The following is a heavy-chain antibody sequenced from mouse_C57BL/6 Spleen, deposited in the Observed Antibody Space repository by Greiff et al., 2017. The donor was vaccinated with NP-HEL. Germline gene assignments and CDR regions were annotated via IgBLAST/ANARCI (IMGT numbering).Heavy chain of an antibody. V-gene: IGHV5-4*03. CDR1: GFTFSSYA. CDR2: ISDGGSYT. CDR3: ARGGDNYGRAMDY. J-gene: IGHJ4*01. D-gene: IGHD1-1*01. Sequence: EVKLMESGGGLVKPGGSLKLSCAASGFTFSSYAMSWVRQTPEKRLEWVATISDGGSYTYYPDNVKGRFTISRDNAKNNLYLQMSHLKSEDTAMYYCARGGDNYGRAMDYWGQGTSVTVSS.